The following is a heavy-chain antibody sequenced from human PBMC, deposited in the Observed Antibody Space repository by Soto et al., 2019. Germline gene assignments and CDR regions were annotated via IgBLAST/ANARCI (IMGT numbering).Heavy chain of an antibody. CDR3: AREFNYDSSGYYRDETDY. Sequence: ASVKVSCKASGYTFTSYYMHWVRQAPGQGLEWMGIINPSGGSTSYAQKFQGRVTMTRDTSTSTVYMELSSLRSEDTAAYYCAREFNYDSSGYYRDETDYWGQGTLVTVSS. CDR1: GYTFTSYY. J-gene: IGHJ4*02. CDR2: INPSGGST. D-gene: IGHD3-22*01. V-gene: IGHV1-46*01.